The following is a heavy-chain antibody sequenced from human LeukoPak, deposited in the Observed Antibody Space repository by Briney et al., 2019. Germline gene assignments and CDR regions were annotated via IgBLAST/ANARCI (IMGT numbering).Heavy chain of an antibody. V-gene: IGHV3-48*03. Sequence: GGSLRLSCAASGFTFSSYEMNWVRQAPGKGLEWVSYISSSGSTIYYADSVKGRFTISRDNAKNSLYLQMNDLRAEDTAVYYCAREGLTAVIAMDVWGKGTTVTVSS. CDR1: GFTFSSYE. CDR2: ISSSGSTI. D-gene: IGHD2-21*01. J-gene: IGHJ6*03. CDR3: AREGLTAVIAMDV.